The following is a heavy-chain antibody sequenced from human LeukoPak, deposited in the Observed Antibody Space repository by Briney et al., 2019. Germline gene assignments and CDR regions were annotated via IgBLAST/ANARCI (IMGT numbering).Heavy chain of an antibody. CDR2: INWNGDSR. J-gene: IGHJ5*02. Sequence: GGSLRLACTASGFKFDDYGMTWVRQAPGKGLEWVSDINWNGDSRGYAHSVRGRFTIYRDNSKNSLYLQMNSLRVEDTAFYYCARDDLLYRNWFDPWGQGTLVTVSS. V-gene: IGHV3-20*04. D-gene: IGHD3-10*01. CDR1: GFKFDDYG. CDR3: ARDDLLYRNWFDP.